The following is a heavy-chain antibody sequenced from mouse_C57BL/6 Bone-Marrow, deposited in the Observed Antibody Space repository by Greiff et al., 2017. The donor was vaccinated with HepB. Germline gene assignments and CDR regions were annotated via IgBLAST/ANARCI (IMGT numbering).Heavy chain of an antibody. CDR3: ARLFITTVEAMDY. V-gene: IGHV1-75*01. CDR2: IFPGSGST. J-gene: IGHJ4*01. CDR1: GYTFTDYY. D-gene: IGHD1-1*01. Sequence: QVQLQQSGPELVKPGASVKISCKASGYTFTDYYINWVKQRPGQGLELIGWIFPGSGSTYYNEKFKGKATLTVDKSSSTAYMLLSSLTSEDSAVYFCARLFITTVEAMDYWGQGTSVTVSS.